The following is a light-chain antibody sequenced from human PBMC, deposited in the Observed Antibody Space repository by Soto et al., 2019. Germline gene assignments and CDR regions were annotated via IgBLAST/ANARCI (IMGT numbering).Light chain of an antibody. J-gene: IGLJ2*01. CDR1: SSNIGSGYD. V-gene: IGLV1-40*01. CDR2: GNN. CDR3: QSYDSTLSTSEVV. Sequence: QSVLTQPPSVSGAPGQTVTISCTGSSSNIGSGYDVHWYQQLPGTAPKLLIYGNNNRPSGVPDRFSGSKSGTSASLAISGLQAEDEADYYCQSYDSTLSTSEVVFGGVTKLTVL.